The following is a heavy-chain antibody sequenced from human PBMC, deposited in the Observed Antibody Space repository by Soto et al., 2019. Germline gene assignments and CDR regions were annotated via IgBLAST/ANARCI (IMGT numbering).Heavy chain of an antibody. V-gene: IGHV3-21*01. Sequence: PGGSLRLSCAASGFTFSSYSMNWVRQAPGRGLEWVSSISSSSSYIYYADSVKGRFTISRDNAKNSLYLQMNSLRAEDTAVYYCARGQTNERFLEWLGQNEFDYWGQGTLVTVYS. D-gene: IGHD3-3*01. CDR2: ISSSSSYI. CDR1: GFTFSSYS. J-gene: IGHJ4*02. CDR3: ARGQTNERFLEWLGQNEFDY.